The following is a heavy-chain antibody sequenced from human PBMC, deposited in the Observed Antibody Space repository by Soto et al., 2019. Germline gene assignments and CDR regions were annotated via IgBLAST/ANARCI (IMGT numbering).Heavy chain of an antibody. CDR2: ITASGYSA. V-gene: IGHV3-23*01. CDR1: GLAFSNYA. D-gene: IGHD3-16*01. CDR3: AKGDLLWDPFDF. J-gene: IGHJ4*02. Sequence: PGGSLRLSCAASGLAFSNYAMTWVRQAPGKGLEWVSIITASGYSAYYGGAVKGRFTTSRDNSRSTLYLQMNGLRADDTAVYYCAKGDLLWDPFDFWGQGTLVPSPQ.